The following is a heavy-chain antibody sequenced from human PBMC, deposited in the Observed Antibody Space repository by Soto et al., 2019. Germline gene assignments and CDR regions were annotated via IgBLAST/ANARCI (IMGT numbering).Heavy chain of an antibody. CDR3: VGDQDVHTPMVNGNY. CDR1: GITFSSYS. D-gene: IGHD5-18*01. V-gene: IGHV3-48*02. Sequence: VQLVESGGGLVQPGESLRLSCTASGITFSSYSMNWVRQAPGKGLEWLSYISSSKTTYADSVKGRFTISRDNAKNSVYLQMNSLRDEDTAVYYCVGDQDVHTPMVNGNYWGRGTRVTVSS. J-gene: IGHJ4*02. CDR2: ISSSKTT.